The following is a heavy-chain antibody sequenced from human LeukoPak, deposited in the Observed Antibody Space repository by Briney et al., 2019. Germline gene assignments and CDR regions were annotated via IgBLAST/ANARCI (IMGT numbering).Heavy chain of an antibody. J-gene: IGHJ3*01. Sequence: GGSPRLSCAASGFTVSSNYMIWVRQPPGMGLEWVSVFYPGGTTYYADSVKGRFSISRDNSKNIVSLQMNSLRAEDTAVYYCARDALVPDGFDLWGQGTMVTVSS. CDR3: ARDALVPDGFDL. V-gene: IGHV3-66*01. D-gene: IGHD6-13*01. CDR1: GFTVSSNY. CDR2: FYPGGTT.